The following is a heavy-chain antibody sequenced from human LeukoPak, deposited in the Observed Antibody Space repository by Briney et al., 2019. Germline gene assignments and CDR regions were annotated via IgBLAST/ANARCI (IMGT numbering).Heavy chain of an antibody. Sequence: SETLPLTCAVYGGSFSGYYWGWTRQPPGKGLEWIGEINRGGDTNYNPPLKSRVTISLDTSKNQFSLKLSSVTAADTAVYYCARGYGSGSYYNYWGQGTLVTVSS. V-gene: IGHV4-34*01. CDR3: ARGYGSGSYYNY. D-gene: IGHD3-10*01. CDR2: INRGGDT. J-gene: IGHJ4*02. CDR1: GGSFSGYY.